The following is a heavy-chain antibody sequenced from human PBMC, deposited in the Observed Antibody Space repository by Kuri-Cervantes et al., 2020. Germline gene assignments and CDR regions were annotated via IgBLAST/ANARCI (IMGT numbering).Heavy chain of an antibody. CDR3: AKDLGIAAAGTVY. J-gene: IGHJ4*02. CDR2: ISYDGSNK. D-gene: IGHD6-13*01. Sequence: GGSLRLSCAASGFTFSSYSMNWVRQAPGKGLEWVAVISYDGSNKYYADSVKGRFTISRDNSKNTLFLQMNSLRAEDTAVYYCAKDLGIAAAGTVYWGQGTLVTVSS. V-gene: IGHV3-30*18. CDR1: GFTFSSYS.